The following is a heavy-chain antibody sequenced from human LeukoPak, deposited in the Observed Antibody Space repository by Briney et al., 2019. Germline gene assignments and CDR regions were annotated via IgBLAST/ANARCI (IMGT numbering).Heavy chain of an antibody. V-gene: IGHV3-74*01. J-gene: IGHJ5*02. CDR3: ARDNWFDP. CDR2: IASDGSST. Sequence: GGSLRLSCAASGFTFSSYWMNWVRQAPGKGLVWVSRIASDGSSTTYADSVKGRFSISRDNAKNSLYLQMNSLRAEDTAVYYCARDNWFDPWGQGTLVTVSS. CDR1: GFTFSSYW.